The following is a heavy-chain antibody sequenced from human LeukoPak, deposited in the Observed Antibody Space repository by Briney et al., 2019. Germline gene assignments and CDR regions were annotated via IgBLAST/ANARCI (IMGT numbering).Heavy chain of an antibody. J-gene: IGHJ3*02. V-gene: IGHV4-39*01. CDR2: IYYSGST. CDR1: GGSISSSSHY. Sequence: MPSETLSLTCTVSGGSISSSSHYWGWIRQSPGKGLEWIGSIYYSGSTYYNPSLKSRVTISVDTSKNQFSLKLSSVTAADTAVYYCARGDSSGYYSVSDDAFDIWGQGTMVTVSS. CDR3: ARGDSSGYYSVSDDAFDI. D-gene: IGHD3-22*01.